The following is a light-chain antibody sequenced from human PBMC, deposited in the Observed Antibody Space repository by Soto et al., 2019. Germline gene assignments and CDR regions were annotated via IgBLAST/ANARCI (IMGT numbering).Light chain of an antibody. CDR1: QSVSSR. J-gene: IGKJ1*01. Sequence: EIVMTQSPATLSVSPGERATLSCRASQSVSSRLAWYQQKPGQAPRLLIYGASSRATGIPDRFSGSGSGTDFTLTISRLGPEDFAVYYCQHYGSSPTWTFGQGTKVDIK. V-gene: IGKV3-20*01. CDR3: QHYGSSPTWT. CDR2: GAS.